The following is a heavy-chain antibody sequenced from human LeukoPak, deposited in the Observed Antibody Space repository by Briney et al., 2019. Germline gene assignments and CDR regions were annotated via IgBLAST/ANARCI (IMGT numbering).Heavy chain of an antibody. D-gene: IGHD3-9*01. J-gene: IGHJ4*02. V-gene: IGHV1-8*02. Sequence: GASVKVSCKASSYSFTSYGFNWMRQAPGQGLEWMGWMNPNSGNTGYAQTFQGKLTMTTNTSIKPAYMELSSLRSEDTAVYYCARRFYDNLTGHTWYDYWGQGTLVTVSS. CDR1: SYSFTSYG. CDR2: MNPNSGNT. CDR3: ARRFYDNLTGHTWYDY.